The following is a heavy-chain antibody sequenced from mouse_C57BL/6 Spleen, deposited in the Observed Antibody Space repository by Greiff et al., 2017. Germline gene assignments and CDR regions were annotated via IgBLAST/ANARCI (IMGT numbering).Heavy chain of an antibody. D-gene: IGHD2-10*01. CDR3: ARLLSDYFDY. V-gene: IGHV3-6*01. J-gene: IGHJ2*01. CDR1: GYSITSGYY. Sequence: EVKLMESGPGLVKPSQSLSLTCSVTGYSITSGYYWNWIRQFPGNKLEWMGYISYDGSNNYNPSLKNRISITRDTSKNQFFLKLNSVTTEDTATYYCARLLSDYFDYWGQGTTLTVSS. CDR2: ISYDGSN.